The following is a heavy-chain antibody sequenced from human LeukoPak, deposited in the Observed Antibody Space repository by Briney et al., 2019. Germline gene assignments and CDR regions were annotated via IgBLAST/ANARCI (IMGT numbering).Heavy chain of an antibody. Sequence: SETLSLTCTVSGGSISSYYWSWIRQPPGKGLEWIGYIYYSGSTNYNPSLKSRVTISVDTSKNQFSLKLSSVTAVDTAVYYCARADYYDSSGYYYGPPGDDAFDIWGQGTMVTVSS. CDR3: ARADYYDSSGYYYGPPGDDAFDI. CDR1: GGSISSYY. D-gene: IGHD3-22*01. V-gene: IGHV4-59*01. CDR2: IYYSGST. J-gene: IGHJ3*02.